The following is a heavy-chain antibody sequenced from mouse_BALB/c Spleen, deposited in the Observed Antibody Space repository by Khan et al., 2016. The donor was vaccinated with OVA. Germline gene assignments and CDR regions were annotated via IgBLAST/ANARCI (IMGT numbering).Heavy chain of an antibody. Sequence: QVQLQQPGAELVRPGASVNLSCKASGYPFTTYWINGMKQRPGQGLEWIGNIYPSDGYTNYDQNFKDKATLTVDKSSSTAYMQLSSPTSEDSAVYYCTEEVRLHYYAMDYWGQGASVTVSS. J-gene: IGHJ4*01. CDR1: GYPFTTYW. CDR3: TEEVRLHYYAMDY. V-gene: IGHV1-69*02. CDR2: IYPSDGYT.